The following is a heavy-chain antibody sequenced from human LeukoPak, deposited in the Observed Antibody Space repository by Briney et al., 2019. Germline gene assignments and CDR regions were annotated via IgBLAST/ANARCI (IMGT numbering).Heavy chain of an antibody. J-gene: IGHJ6*02. Sequence: GGSLRLSCAASGFTFSSYAMSWVRQAPGKGLEWVSAISGSGGSTYYADSVKGRFTISRDNSKNTLYLQMNSLRAEDTAVYYCARDADSGVVVPAAILNYYYYGMDVWGQGTTVTVSS. CDR3: ARDADSGVVVPAAILNYYYYGMDV. V-gene: IGHV3-23*01. CDR2: ISGSGGST. CDR1: GFTFSSYA. D-gene: IGHD2-2*01.